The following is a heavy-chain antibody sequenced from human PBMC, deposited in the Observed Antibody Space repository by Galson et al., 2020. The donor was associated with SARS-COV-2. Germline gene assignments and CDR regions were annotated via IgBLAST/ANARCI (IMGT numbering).Heavy chain of an antibody. J-gene: IGHJ3*02. V-gene: IGHV4-31*03. CDR3: ARDNPSDRCGWIPDAVDI. D-gene: IGHD3-22*01. CDR2: IYYSGST. CDR1: GGSISSGGYY. Sequence: SETLSLTCTVSGGSISSGGYYWSWIRQHPGKGLEWIGYIYYSGSTYYNPSLKSRVTISVDTSKNQFSLKLSSVTAADTAVYYCARDNPSDRCGWIPDAVDIWGQGTMVTVSS.